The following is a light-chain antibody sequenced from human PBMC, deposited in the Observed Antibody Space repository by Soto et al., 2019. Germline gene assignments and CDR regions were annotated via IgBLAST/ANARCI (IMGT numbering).Light chain of an antibody. J-gene: IGLJ2*01. CDR3: SSFANSDTYVI. CDR1: SSDVGGYKY. CDR2: GVN. V-gene: IGLV2-14*03. Sequence: QSVLTQPASVSGSPGQSITISCTGTSSDVGGYKYVSWYQQHPGQAPKAMIYGVNYRASGVSNRFSGSKSGNTASLTISGLQPDDEADYYCSSFANSDTYVIFGGGTKLTVL.